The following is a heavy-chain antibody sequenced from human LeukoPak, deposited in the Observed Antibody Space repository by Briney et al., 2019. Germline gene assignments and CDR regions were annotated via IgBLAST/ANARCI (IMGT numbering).Heavy chain of an antibody. Sequence: ASVKVSCKASGYTFTGYYMHWVRQAPGQGLEWMGWINPNSGGTNYAQKFQGRVTMTRDTSISTAYMELSRLTSDDTAVYYCARDSYGDYNNWFDPWGQGTLVTVSS. D-gene: IGHD4-17*01. CDR2: INPNSGGT. J-gene: IGHJ5*02. V-gene: IGHV1-2*02. CDR1: GYTFTGYY. CDR3: ARDSYGDYNNWFDP.